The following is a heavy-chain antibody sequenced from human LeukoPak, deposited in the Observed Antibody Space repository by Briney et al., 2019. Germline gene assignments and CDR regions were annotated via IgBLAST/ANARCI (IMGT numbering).Heavy chain of an antibody. Sequence: TSETLSLTCTVSGGSISSSSYYWGWIRQPPGKGLEWIGSIYYSGSTYYNPSLKSRVTISVDTSKNQFSLKLSSVTAADTAVYYCARSPGSSGNYWGQGTLVTVSS. CDR2: IYYSGST. CDR1: GGSISSSSYY. J-gene: IGHJ4*02. V-gene: IGHV4-39*01. D-gene: IGHD6-6*01. CDR3: ARSPGSSGNY.